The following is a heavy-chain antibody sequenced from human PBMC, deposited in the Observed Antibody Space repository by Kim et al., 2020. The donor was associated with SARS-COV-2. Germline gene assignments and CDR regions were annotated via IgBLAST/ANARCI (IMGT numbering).Heavy chain of an antibody. D-gene: IGHD2-2*01. CDR2: IRSDIYGATREYAT. CDR3: ARGYGSSWYWFDP. V-gene: IGHV3-49*03. CDR1: GFTFGEYA. Sequence: GGSLRLSCKGSGFTFGEYALTWFRQVPGKGLEWVGFIRSDIYGATREYATEYAASVKGRFIISRHDSDDIAYLYMTNLKTEDTGLYHCARGYGSSWYWFDPWGQGTPVTVSS. J-gene: IGHJ5*02.